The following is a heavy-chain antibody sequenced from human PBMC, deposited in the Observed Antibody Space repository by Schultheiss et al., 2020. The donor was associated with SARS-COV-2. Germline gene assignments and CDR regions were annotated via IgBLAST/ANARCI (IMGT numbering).Heavy chain of an antibody. V-gene: IGHV4-38-2*02. Sequence: SETLSLTCTVSGDFISSSGSYYWGWIRQPPGKGLEWIGSIYHSGSTYYNPSLKSRVTISVDTSKNQFSLKLRSETAADTAVYYCARPKAGMYGSGVDYFDYWGQGTLVTVSS. J-gene: IGHJ4*02. CDR2: IYHSGST. CDR1: GDFISSSGSYY. CDR3: ARPKAGMYGSGVDYFDY. D-gene: IGHD3-10*01.